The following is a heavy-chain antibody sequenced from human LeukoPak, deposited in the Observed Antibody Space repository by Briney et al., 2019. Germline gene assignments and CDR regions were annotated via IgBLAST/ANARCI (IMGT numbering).Heavy chain of an antibody. Sequence: KPSETLSLTCTISGGSISSYYWGWIRQPAGKGLEWIGRIYTSGSTNYNPSLKSRVTMSVDTSKNQFSLKLSSVTAADTAVYYCARDVYCSSTSCYYGAYYYYYYMDVWGKGTTVTVSS. CDR1: GGSISSYY. J-gene: IGHJ6*03. CDR2: IYTSGST. CDR3: ARDVYCSSTSCYYGAYYYYYYMDV. D-gene: IGHD2-2*01. V-gene: IGHV4-4*07.